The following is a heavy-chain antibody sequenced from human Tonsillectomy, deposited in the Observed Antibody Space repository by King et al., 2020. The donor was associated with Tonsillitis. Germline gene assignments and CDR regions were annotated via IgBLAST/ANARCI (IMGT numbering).Heavy chain of an antibody. V-gene: IGHV3-73*02. CDR3: TRFAAPEYGDYGDF. Sequence: VQLVESGGGLVQPGGSLKLSCAASGFPFRGSDMHWVRQTSGKGLEWVCRIRTKPNRYETAYAASVTGRFTISSDDSKNTAYLQMHSLKTEDTAVYYCTRFAAPEYGDYGDFWGQGTLVTVSS. D-gene: IGHD4-17*01. J-gene: IGHJ4*02. CDR1: GFPFRGSD. CDR2: IRTKPNRYET.